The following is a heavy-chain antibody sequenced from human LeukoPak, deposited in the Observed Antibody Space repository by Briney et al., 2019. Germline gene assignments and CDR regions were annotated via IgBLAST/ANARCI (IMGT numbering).Heavy chain of an antibody. CDR1: GGSISSGGYY. CDR2: IYYSGST. J-gene: IGHJ4*02. Sequence: SQTLSLTCTVSGGSISSGGYYWSWIRQHPGKGLEWIGYIYYSGSTYYNPSLKSRVTISVDTSKNQFSLKLSSVTAADTAVYYCARGRGYYGSGSYHRTRPFDYWGQGTLVTVSS. D-gene: IGHD3-10*01. V-gene: IGHV4-31*03. CDR3: ARGRGYYGSGSYHRTRPFDY.